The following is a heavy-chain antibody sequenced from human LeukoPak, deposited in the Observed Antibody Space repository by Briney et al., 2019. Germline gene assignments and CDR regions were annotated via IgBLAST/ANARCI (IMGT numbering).Heavy chain of an antibody. J-gene: IGHJ5*02. D-gene: IGHD6-13*01. CDR2: MNTNSGNT. CDR3: ARKAIVAAGINWFDP. V-gene: IGHV1-8*01. Sequence: VASVKVSCKASGYTFSTYDINWVRQATGQGIEWMGWMNTNSGNTGYAQKFQGRVTMTRNTSISTAYMELSSLRSEDTAVYYCARKAIVAAGINWFDPWGQGTLVTVSS. CDR1: GYTFSTYD.